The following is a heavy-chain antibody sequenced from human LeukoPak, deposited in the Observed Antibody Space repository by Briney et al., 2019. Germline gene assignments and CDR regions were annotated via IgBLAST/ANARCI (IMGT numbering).Heavy chain of an antibody. CDR3: ARGYCSGGSCYFDY. CDR2: IYHSGST. V-gene: IGHV4-38-2*02. Sequence: SETLSLTCTVSGYSISIGYYWGWIRQPPGKGLEWIGSIYHSGSTYYNPSLKSRVTISVDTSKNQFSLKLSSVTAADTAVYYCARGYCSGGSCYFDYWGQGMLVTVSS. CDR1: GYSISIGYY. D-gene: IGHD2-15*01. J-gene: IGHJ4*02.